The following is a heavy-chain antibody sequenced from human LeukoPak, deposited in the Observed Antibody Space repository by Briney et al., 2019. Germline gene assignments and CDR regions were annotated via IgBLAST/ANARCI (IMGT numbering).Heavy chain of an antibody. D-gene: IGHD1-1*01. J-gene: IGHJ6*03. CDR3: ATSTPEEKGGTVFYYYYYMDV. CDR2: ISPSGGST. V-gene: IGHV1-46*01. Sequence: ASVKVSCKASGYTFTGYWMHWVRQAPGQGPEWMGVISPSGGSTIYAQKFQGRVTMTEDTSTDTAYMELSSLRSEDTAVYYCATSTPEEKGGTVFYYYYYMDVWGKGTTVTISS. CDR1: GYTFTGYW.